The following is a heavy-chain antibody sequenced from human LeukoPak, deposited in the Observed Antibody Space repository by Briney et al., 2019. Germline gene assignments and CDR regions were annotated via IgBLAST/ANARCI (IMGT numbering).Heavy chain of an antibody. CDR3: ARDKEERYYYDSRPFDY. V-gene: IGHV1-18*01. CDR1: GYTFTSYD. D-gene: IGHD3-22*01. Sequence: ASVKVSCKASGYTFTSYDINWVRQATGQGLEWMGWMNPNSGNTNYAQKLQGRVTMTTDTSTSTAYMELRSLRSDDTAVYYCARDKEERYYYDSRPFDYWGQGTLVTVSS. J-gene: IGHJ4*02. CDR2: MNPNSGNT.